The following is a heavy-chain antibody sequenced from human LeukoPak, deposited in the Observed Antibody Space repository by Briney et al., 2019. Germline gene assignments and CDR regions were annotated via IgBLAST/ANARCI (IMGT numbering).Heavy chain of an antibody. J-gene: IGHJ6*02. CDR3: ARGDVALATLYYYGMDV. Sequence: GGSLRLSCAASGFTFSNYELNWVRQAPGKGLEWVSYISSGGTTIDYADSVKGRFTISRDNAKNSLYLQMNSLRVEDTAVYYCARGDVALATLYYYGMDVWGQGTTVTVSS. CDR2: ISSGGTTI. D-gene: IGHD2-15*01. CDR1: GFTFSNYE. V-gene: IGHV3-48*03.